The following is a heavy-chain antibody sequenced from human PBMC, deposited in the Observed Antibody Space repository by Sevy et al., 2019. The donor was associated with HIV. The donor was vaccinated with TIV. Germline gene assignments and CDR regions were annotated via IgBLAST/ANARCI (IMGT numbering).Heavy chain of an antibody. CDR2: IYYSGST. J-gene: IGHJ3*02. V-gene: IGHV4-59*01. D-gene: IGHD3-10*01. CDR3: AREWFGQLQGAFDI. Sequence: SEILSLTCTVSGGSISSYYWSWIRQPPGKGLEWIGYIYYSGSTNYNPSLKSRVTISVDTSKNQFSLKLSSVTAADTAVYYCAREWFGQLQGAFDIWGQGTMVTVSS. CDR1: GGSISSYY.